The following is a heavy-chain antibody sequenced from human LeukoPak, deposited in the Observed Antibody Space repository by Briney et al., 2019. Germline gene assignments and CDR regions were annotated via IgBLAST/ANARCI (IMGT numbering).Heavy chain of an antibody. J-gene: IGHJ3*02. CDR1: GFTFSSYS. CDR3: ARPVVAATTPDTFDI. CDR2: ISSSSSYT. V-gene: IGHV3-21*01. Sequence: GGSLRLSCAASGFTFSSYSMNWVRQAPGKGLEWVSSISSSSSYTYYADSVKGRFTMSRDNAKNSLYLQMNSLRAEDTAVYYCARPVVAATTPDTFDIWGQGTMVTVSS. D-gene: IGHD2-15*01.